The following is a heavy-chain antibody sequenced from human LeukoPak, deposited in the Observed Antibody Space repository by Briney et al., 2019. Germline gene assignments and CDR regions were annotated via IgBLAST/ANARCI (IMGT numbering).Heavy chain of an antibody. CDR3: ARQSSSTFFDYYYMDV. Sequence: PSETLSLTCTVSGGSISSYYWSWIRQPPGKGLEWVGYIYYSGSTTYNPSLKSRVTISVDTSKNQFSLKLSSVTAADTAVYYCARQSSSTFFDYYYMDVWGKGTTVTVS. CDR2: IYYSGST. J-gene: IGHJ6*03. CDR1: GGSISSYY. V-gene: IGHV4-59*08. D-gene: IGHD6-6*01.